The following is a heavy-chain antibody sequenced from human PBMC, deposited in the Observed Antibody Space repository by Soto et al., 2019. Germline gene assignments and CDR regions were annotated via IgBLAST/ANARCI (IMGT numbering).Heavy chain of an antibody. Sequence: ASVKVSCKFSGYTLTELSMHWVRQAPGKGLEWMGGFDPEDGETIYAQKFQGRVTMTEDTSTDTAYMELSSLRSEDTAVYYCATDPIYYGSGSAGWFDPWGQGTLVTVSS. D-gene: IGHD3-10*01. J-gene: IGHJ5*02. CDR1: GYTLTELS. CDR3: ATDPIYYGSGSAGWFDP. CDR2: FDPEDGET. V-gene: IGHV1-24*01.